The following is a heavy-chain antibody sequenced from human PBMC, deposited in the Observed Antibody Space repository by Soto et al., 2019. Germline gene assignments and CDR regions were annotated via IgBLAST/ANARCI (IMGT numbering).Heavy chain of an antibody. D-gene: IGHD3-22*01. CDR1: GGSISSYY. CDR2: IYTSGST. CDR3: ARDSSGYPLRYDAFDI. J-gene: IGHJ3*02. V-gene: IGHV4-4*07. Sequence: LSLPCTVSGGSISSYYWGWIRQPAGKGLEWIGRIYTSGSTNYNPSLKSRVTMSVDTSKNQFSLKLSSVTAADTAVYYCARDSSGYPLRYDAFDIWGQGTMVTVSS.